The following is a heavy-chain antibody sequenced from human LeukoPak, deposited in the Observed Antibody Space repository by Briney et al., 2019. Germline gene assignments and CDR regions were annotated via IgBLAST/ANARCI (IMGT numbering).Heavy chain of an antibody. CDR2: IYYSGST. D-gene: IGHD6-13*01. CDR3: ARFWGAAADPEDAFDI. CDR1: GGSISSYY. J-gene: IGHJ3*02. V-gene: IGHV4-59*12. Sequence: SETLSLTCTVSGGSISSYYWSWIRQPPGKGLEWIGYIYYSGSTNYNPSLKSRVTISVDTSKNQFSLKLSSVTAADTAVYYCARFWGAAADPEDAFDIWGQGTMVTVSS.